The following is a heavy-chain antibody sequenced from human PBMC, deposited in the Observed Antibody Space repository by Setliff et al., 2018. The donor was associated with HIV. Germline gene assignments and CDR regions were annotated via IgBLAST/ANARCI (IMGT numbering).Heavy chain of an antibody. Sequence: LRLSCAASGFTFSSYWMHWVRQGPGKGLVWVSRINSDVSSTSYADSVKGRFTISRDNAKNTVYLQMNSLRAEDTAVYYCARTAPDYFDYWGQGTLVTVSS. V-gene: IGHV3-74*01. J-gene: IGHJ4*02. CDR1: GFTFSSYW. CDR3: ARTAPDYFDY. CDR2: INSDVSST.